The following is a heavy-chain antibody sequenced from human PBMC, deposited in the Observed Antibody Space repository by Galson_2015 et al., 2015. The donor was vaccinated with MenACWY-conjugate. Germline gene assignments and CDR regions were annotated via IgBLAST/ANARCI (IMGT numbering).Heavy chain of an antibody. Sequence: ETLSLTCAVSGGSISSGYWWSWVRRPPGKGLEWIGDIYHSWGTNYNPSLKSRVTISVDKSKNHFSLKLNSVTAADTAVYFCATQKYNNARAKYSYYGMDVWGQGTTVTVSS. CDR2: IYHSWGT. J-gene: IGHJ6*02. V-gene: IGHV4-4*01. CDR1: GGSISSGYW. D-gene: IGHD3-16*01. CDR3: ATQKYNNARAKYSYYGMDV.